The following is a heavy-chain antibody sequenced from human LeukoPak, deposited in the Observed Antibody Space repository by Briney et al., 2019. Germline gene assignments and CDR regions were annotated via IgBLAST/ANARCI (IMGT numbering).Heavy chain of an antibody. CDR2: ISGTGDST. Sequence: PGGSLRLSCAASGFTFNNYGMNWVRQAPGKGLEWVSAISGTGDSTYYADSVKGRFTISRDNSRNTLYLQMNSLRAEDTAVYYCAKDLGYSSSWLGILDGFDYWGQGTLVTVSS. J-gene: IGHJ4*02. CDR3: AKDLGYSSSWLGILDGFDY. D-gene: IGHD6-13*01. CDR1: GFTFNNYG. V-gene: IGHV3-23*01.